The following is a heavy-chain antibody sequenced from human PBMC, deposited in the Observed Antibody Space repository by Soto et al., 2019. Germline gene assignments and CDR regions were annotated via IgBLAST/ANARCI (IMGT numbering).Heavy chain of an antibody. Sequence: QVQLQQSGPGLVKPSQTLSLTCTVSGGSISYEYYHWTWIRQSPGKGLEWIGYIHFSGSILYNPSFKSRVTLSVDTSKNQVSLQLSSVTAADTAVYFCAREDDGGDRDYYGLDVW. J-gene: IGHJ6*01. D-gene: IGHD2-21*02. CDR1: GGSISYEYYH. CDR2: IHFSGSI. V-gene: IGHV4-30-4*08. CDR3: AREDDGGDRDYYGLDV.